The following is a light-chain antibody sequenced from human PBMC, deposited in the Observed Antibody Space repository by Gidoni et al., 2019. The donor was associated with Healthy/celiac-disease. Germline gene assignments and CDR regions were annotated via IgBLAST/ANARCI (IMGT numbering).Light chain of an antibody. CDR2: EVS. J-gene: IGLJ1*01. CDR1: SSDVGGYNY. V-gene: IGLV2-8*01. CDR3: SSYAGSNKV. Sequence: QSALTQPPSASGPPVQSVTISCTGTSSDVGGYNYVSWYQQHPGKAPKLMIYEVSKRPSGVPDRFSGSKSGNTASLTVSGLQAEDEADYYCSSYAGSNKVFGTGTKVTVL.